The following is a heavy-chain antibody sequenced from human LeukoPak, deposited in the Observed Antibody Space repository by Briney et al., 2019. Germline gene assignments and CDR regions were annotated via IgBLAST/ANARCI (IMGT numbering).Heavy chain of an antibody. J-gene: IGHJ5*02. D-gene: IGHD3-10*01. CDR1: GFTFSSYA. CDR2: ISGSGGST. V-gene: IGHV3-23*01. CDR3: AKGPYRKPGSGSYYYSNWFDP. Sequence: GGSLRLSCAASGFTFSSYAMSWVRQAPGKGLEWVSAISGSGGSTYYADSVKGRFTISRDNSKNTLYLQMNSLRAEDTAVYYCAKGPYRKPGSGSYYYSNWFDPWGQGTLVTVSS.